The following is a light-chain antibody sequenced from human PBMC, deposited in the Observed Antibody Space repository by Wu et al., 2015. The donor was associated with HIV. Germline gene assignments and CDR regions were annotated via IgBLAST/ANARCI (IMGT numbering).Light chain of an antibody. J-gene: IGKJ3*01. V-gene: IGKV3-15*01. CDR3: QQYKNWPPT. CDR1: QSVSGN. Sequence: EIVMTQSPATLSVSPGERATLSCRASQSVSGNLAWYQQKPGQAPRLLIYGASTRATGIPARFSGSGSGTEFTLTISSMQSEDFAVYFCQQYKNWPPTFGPGTKVDIK. CDR2: GAS.